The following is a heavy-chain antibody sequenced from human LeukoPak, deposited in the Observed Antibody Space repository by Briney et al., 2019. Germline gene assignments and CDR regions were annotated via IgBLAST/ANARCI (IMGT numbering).Heavy chain of an antibody. CDR1: GFTFSNYA. J-gene: IGHJ3*02. V-gene: IGHV3-30-3*01. Sequence: GRSLRLSCAASGFTFSNYAMHWVRQAPGKGLERVAVISYDGSNKYYADSVKGRFTISRDNSKNTLYLQMNSLRAEDTAVYYCARGAVYCSGGSCYSDAFDIWGQGTMVTVSS. CDR2: ISYDGSNK. D-gene: IGHD2-15*01. CDR3: ARGAVYCSGGSCYSDAFDI.